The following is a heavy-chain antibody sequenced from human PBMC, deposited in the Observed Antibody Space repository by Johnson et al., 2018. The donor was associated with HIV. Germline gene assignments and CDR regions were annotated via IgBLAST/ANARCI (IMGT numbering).Heavy chain of an antibody. CDR1: GFTFSSYA. J-gene: IGHJ3*02. CDR2: ISYDGSNK. CDR3: ARDSVILVDGAFDI. V-gene: IGHV3-30*14. D-gene: IGHD2-15*01. Sequence: QVQLLESGGGVVQPGRSLRLSCAASGFTFSSYAMHWVRQAPGKGLEWVAVISYDGSNKYYADSVKGRFTISRDNSKNTLYLQMNSLRAEDTAVYYCARDSVILVDGAFDIWGQGTMVTVSS.